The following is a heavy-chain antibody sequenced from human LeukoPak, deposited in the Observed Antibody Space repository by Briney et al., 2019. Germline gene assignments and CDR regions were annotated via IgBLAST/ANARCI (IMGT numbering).Heavy chain of an antibody. CDR3: ARAGYRGNSADY. J-gene: IGHJ4*02. V-gene: IGHV3-48*03. D-gene: IGHD4-23*01. CDR1: GFTFSSYE. Sequence: PGGSLRLSCAASGFTFSSYEMNWVRQAPGKGLEWVSYISRSGSTIYYADSVKGRFTISRDNAKNSLYLQMNSLRAEDTAVYYCARAGYRGNSADYWGQGTLVTVSS. CDR2: ISRSGSTI.